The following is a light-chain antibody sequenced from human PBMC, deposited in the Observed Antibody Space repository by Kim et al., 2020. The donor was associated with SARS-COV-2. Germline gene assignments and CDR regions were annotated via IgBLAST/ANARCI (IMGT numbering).Light chain of an antibody. CDR2: GKN. V-gene: IGLV3-19*01. CDR1: SLRSYY. J-gene: IGLJ1*01. Sequence: SSELTQDPAVSVALGQTVRITCQGDSLRSYYASWYQQKPGQAPVLVIYGKNNRPSGIPDRFSGSSSGNTASLTITGAQAEDEADYYCNPRDSSGNHPFGTGTKVTVL. CDR3: NPRDSSGNHP.